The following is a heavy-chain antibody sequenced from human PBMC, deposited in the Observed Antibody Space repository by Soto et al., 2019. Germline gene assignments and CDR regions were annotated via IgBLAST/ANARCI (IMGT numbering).Heavy chain of an antibody. D-gene: IGHD5-12*01. CDR2: INAGNGNT. CDR1: GYTFTSYA. V-gene: IGHV1-3*01. J-gene: IGHJ4*02. Sequence: QVQLVQSGAEVKKPGASVKVSCKASGYTFTSYAMLWVRQAPGQRLEWMGWINAGNGNTKYSQKFQGRVTITGATSARTAYMEVSSLRSEDTVVYYCARAQSLEMATPWGQETLVTVSS. CDR3: ARAQSLEMATP.